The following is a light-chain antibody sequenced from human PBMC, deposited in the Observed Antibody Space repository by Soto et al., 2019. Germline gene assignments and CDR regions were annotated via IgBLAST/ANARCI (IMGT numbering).Light chain of an antibody. CDR2: AAS. Sequence: IQMTQSPSSLSASVGDRVTITCRASQSINRYLNWYQQKPGKAPKLLIYAASSLQSGVPSRFSGSGSGTDFTLTISSLQPEDFATYYCQQSSSPPRTFGQGTKLEIK. J-gene: IGKJ2*01. V-gene: IGKV1-39*01. CDR1: QSINRY. CDR3: QQSSSPPRT.